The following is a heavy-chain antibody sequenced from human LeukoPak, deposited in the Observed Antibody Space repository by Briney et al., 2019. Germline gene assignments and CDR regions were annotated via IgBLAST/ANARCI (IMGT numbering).Heavy chain of an antibody. D-gene: IGHD3-10*01. CDR1: GDSVSSNSAA. V-gene: IGHV6-1*01. CDR3: ARDHYYGSGSYWGGNWFDP. J-gene: IGHJ5*02. CDR2: TYYRSKWYN. Sequence: SQTLSLTCAISGDSVSSNSAAWNWLRQSPSRGLEWLGRTYYRSKWYNDYAVSVKSRITINPDTSKNQFSLQLNSVTPEDTAVYYCARDHYYGSGSYWGGNWFDPWGQGTLVTVSS.